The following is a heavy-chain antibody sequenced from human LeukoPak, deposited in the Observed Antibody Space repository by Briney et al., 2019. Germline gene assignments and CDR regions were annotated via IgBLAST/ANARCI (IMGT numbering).Heavy chain of an antibody. V-gene: IGHV4-34*01. CDR3: ARGQRARFGY. CDR2: INHSGST. Sequence: SETLSLTCAVYGGSFSGYYWSWIRQPPGKGLEWIGEINHSGSTNYNPSLKSRVTISVDTSKNQFSLKLSPVTAADTAVYYCARGQRARFGYWGQGTLVTVSS. D-gene: IGHD6-25*01. J-gene: IGHJ4*02. CDR1: GGSFSGYY.